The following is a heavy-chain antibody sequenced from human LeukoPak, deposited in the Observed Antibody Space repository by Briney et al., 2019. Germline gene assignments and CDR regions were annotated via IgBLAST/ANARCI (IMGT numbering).Heavy chain of an antibody. CDR1: GGSISSSSYY. CDR2: IYYSGST. V-gene: IGHV4-61*01. CDR3: ARVVGATWGYFDY. J-gene: IGHJ4*02. D-gene: IGHD1-26*01. Sequence: SETLSLTCTVSGGSISSSSYYWSWIRQPPGKGLEWIGYIYYSGSTNYNPSLKSRVTISVDTSKNQFSLKLSSVTAADTAVYYCARVVGATWGYFDYWDQGTLVTVSS.